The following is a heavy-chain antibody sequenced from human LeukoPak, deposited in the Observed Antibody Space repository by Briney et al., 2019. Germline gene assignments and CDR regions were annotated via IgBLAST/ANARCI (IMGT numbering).Heavy chain of an antibody. J-gene: IGHJ4*02. V-gene: IGHV3-23*01. CDR3: AKPGHYSGSYYRVYYFDY. D-gene: IGHD1-26*01. Sequence: GGSLRLSCAASGFTFINYAMAWVRQAPGKGLEWVSAVSGSGDSTYYADSVQGRLTISRDNSKNTLYLQMNSLRAEDTAVYYCAKPGHYSGSYYRVYYFDYWGQGTLVTVSS. CDR1: GFTFINYA. CDR2: VSGSGDST.